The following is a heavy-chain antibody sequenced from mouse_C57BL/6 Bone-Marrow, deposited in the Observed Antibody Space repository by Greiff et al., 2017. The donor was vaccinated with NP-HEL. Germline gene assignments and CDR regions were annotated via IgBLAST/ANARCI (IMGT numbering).Heavy chain of an antibody. Sequence: QVQLQQSGPGLVQPSQSLSITCTVSGFSLTSYGVHWVRQSPGKGLEWLGVIWSGGSTDYNAAFISRLSISKDNSKSQVFSKMNSLQADDTAIYYCSTYYSNYLDYWGQGTTLTVSS. J-gene: IGHJ2*01. CDR3: STYYSNYLDY. V-gene: IGHV2-2*01. D-gene: IGHD2-5*01. CDR1: GFSLTSYG. CDR2: IWSGGST.